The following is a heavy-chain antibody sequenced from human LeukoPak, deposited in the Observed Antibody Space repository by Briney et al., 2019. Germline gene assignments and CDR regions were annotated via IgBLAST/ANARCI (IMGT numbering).Heavy chain of an antibody. CDR3: ARDRGYEPDY. CDR2: ITSDGSST. Sequence: GGSLRLSCAASGFTFSTYWLHWVRQAPGKGLVWVSLITSDGSSTSYTDSVKVRFTISRDNAKTTLYLQMNSLTTEDTAVYYCARDRGYEPDYWGQGTLVTVSS. CDR1: GFTFSTYW. D-gene: IGHD5-12*01. J-gene: IGHJ4*02. V-gene: IGHV3-74*01.